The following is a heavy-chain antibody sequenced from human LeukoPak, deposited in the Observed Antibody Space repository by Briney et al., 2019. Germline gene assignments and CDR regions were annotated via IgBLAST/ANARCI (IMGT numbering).Heavy chain of an antibody. D-gene: IGHD2-2*01. CDR3: ARDLSYGSSMSVDY. Sequence: ISYDGSNKYYADSVKGRFTISRDNSKNTLYLQMNSLRAEDTAVYYCARDLSYGSSMSVDYWGQGTLVTVSS. J-gene: IGHJ4*02. V-gene: IGHV3-30-3*01. CDR2: ISYDGSNK.